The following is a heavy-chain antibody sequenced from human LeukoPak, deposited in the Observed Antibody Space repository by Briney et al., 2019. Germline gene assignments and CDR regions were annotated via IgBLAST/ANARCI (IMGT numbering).Heavy chain of an antibody. CDR1: GFSFNTYD. V-gene: IGHV3-30*18. CDR3: AKGSIDWYYFDY. D-gene: IGHD3-9*01. Sequence: PGRSLRLACAASGFSFNTYDMHWVRQAPGKGLEWVAVISSDGSHKYWADSVKGRFTISRDNSKNTVYLQMNSLRAEDTAVYYCAKGSIDWYYFDYWGQGTLVTVSS. J-gene: IGHJ4*02. CDR2: ISSDGSHK.